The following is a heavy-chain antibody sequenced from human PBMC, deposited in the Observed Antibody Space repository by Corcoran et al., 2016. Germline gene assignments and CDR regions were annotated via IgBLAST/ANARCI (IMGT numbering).Heavy chain of an antibody. D-gene: IGHD6-19*01. CDR3: ARGGAVAGYVDY. CDR1: GGTFSSYA. V-gene: IGHV1-69*01. Sequence: QVQLVQSGAEVKKPGSSVKVSCKASGGTFSSYAISWVRQAPGQGLEWMGGIIPIFGTANYAQKFQGRVTITADETTSKAYMELSSLGSEDAAVYYCARGGAVAGYVDYWGQGTLVTVSS. CDR2: IIPIFGTA. J-gene: IGHJ4*02.